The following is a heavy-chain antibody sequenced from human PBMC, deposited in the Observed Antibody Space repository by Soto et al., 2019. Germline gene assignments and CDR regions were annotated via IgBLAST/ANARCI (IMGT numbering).Heavy chain of an antibody. V-gene: IGHV2-5*02. Sequence: QITLKESGPTLVKTTQTLTLTCTFSGFSLRSNGVGVGWIRQPPGKALEWLALIYWDDDKRYSPSLKSRLTITKDTSKTEVVLTMTNMDPVDTATYYGAHRRARNNIAAFDFWGQGTLVTVSS. CDR2: IYWDDDK. J-gene: IGHJ4*02. CDR1: GFSLRSNGVG. D-gene: IGHD6-25*01. CDR3: AHRRARNNIAAFDF.